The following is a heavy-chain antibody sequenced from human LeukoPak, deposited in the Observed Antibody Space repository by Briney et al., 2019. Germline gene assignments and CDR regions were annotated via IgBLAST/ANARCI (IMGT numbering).Heavy chain of an antibody. V-gene: IGHV3-53*01. J-gene: IGHJ4*02. D-gene: IGHD4-17*01. CDR3: ARVATVTTSRPFDY. Sequence: GGSLRLSCAASGFTVSSNYMSWVRQAPGKGLEWVSVIYSGGSTYYADSVKGRFTISRDKSKNTLYLQMNSLSAEDTAVYYCARVATVTTSRPFDYWGQGTLGTVSS. CDR1: GFTVSSNY. CDR2: IYSGGST.